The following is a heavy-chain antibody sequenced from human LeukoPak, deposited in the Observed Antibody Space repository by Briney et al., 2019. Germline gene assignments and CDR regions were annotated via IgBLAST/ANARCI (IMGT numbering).Heavy chain of an antibody. CDR3: ARDQYSSGRSRGWFDP. J-gene: IGHJ5*02. CDR1: GYTFTSYG. Sequence: ASVKVSCKASGYTFTSYGISWVRQAPGQGLEWMGWISAYNGNTNYAQKLQGRVTMTTDTSTSTAYMELRSLGSDDTAVYYCARDQYSSGRSRGWFDPWGQGTLVTVSS. CDR2: ISAYNGNT. D-gene: IGHD6-19*01. V-gene: IGHV1-18*04.